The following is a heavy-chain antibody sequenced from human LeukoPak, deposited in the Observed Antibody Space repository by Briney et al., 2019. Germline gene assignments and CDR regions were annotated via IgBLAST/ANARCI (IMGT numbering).Heavy chain of an antibody. Sequence: TSETLSLTCTVSGGSISSYYWSWIRQPPGKGLEWIGYIYYSGSTNYNPSLKSRVTISVDTSKNQFSLKLSSVTAADTAVDYCARVDTAMSNLYYFDYWGQGTLVTVSS. CDR3: ARVDTAMSNLYYFDY. D-gene: IGHD5-18*01. CDR2: IYYSGST. V-gene: IGHV4-59*01. CDR1: GGSISSYY. J-gene: IGHJ4*02.